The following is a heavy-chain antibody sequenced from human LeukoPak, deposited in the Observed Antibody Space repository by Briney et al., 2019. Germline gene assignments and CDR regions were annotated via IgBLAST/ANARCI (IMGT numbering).Heavy chain of an antibody. J-gene: IGHJ4*02. V-gene: IGHV1-69*05. D-gene: IGHD3-10*01. CDR1: GGTFSSYA. Sequence: GASVKVSCKASGGTFSSYAISWVRQAPGQGLERMGGIIPIFGTANYAQKFQGRVTITTDESTNTAYMELSSLRSEDTAVYYCATTPISLRITMVRGVTKLYYFDYWGQGTLVTVSS. CDR3: ATTPISLRITMVRGVTKLYYFDY. CDR2: IIPIFGTA.